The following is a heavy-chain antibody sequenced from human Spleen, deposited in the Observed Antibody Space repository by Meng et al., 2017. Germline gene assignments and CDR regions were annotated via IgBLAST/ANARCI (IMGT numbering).Heavy chain of an antibody. V-gene: IGHV3-73*01. D-gene: IGHD1-26*01. CDR1: GYNFLSYW. CDR3: AGDTLNSGSLAFDI. Sequence: GESLKISCKASGYNFLSYWIGWVRPMPGKGLEWIARIRTKPNSYATAYAPSVKGRFTISRDDSKNTLFLPMNSLGVEDTAVYYCAGDTLNSGSLAFDIWGQGTMVTVSS. CDR2: IRTKPNSYAT. J-gene: IGHJ3*02.